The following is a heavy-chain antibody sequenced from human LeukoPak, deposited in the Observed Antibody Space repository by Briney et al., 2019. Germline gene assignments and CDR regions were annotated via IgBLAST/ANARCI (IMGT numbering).Heavy chain of an antibody. D-gene: IGHD3-10*01. V-gene: IGHV4-59*01. J-gene: IGHJ3*01. Sequence: PETLSPSCTVSGASMNIYYWSWVRQPPGKGLEYIGHIYYSGTTNFQPSLKSRVSMSVDTSKKQFSLQMASVTAADTAVYFCARFGGHPRAFDSWGHGTQFTVSS. CDR2: IYYSGTT. CDR3: ARFGGHPRAFDS. CDR1: GASMNIYY.